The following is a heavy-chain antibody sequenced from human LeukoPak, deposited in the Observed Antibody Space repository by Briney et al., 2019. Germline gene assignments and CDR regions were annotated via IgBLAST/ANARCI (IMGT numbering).Heavy chain of an antibody. Sequence: GGSLRLSCAASGFTFSSYGMHWVRQAPGKGLEWVAVIWYDGSNKYYADSVKGRFTISRDNSKNTLYLQMNSLRAEDTAVYYCARAYCGGDCSADYWGHGTLVTVSS. V-gene: IGHV3-33*01. J-gene: IGHJ4*01. CDR3: ARAYCGGDCSADY. CDR1: GFTFSSYG. CDR2: IWYDGSNK. D-gene: IGHD2-21*02.